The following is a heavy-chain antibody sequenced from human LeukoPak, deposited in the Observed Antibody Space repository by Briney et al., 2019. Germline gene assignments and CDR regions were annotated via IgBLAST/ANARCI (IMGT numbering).Heavy chain of an antibody. J-gene: IGHJ4*02. D-gene: IGHD2-2*01. CDR2: ISYDGSNK. CDR1: GFTFSSYA. V-gene: IGHV3-30-3*01. CDR3: AREWCSSTSCYSGFDY. Sequence: GRSLRLSCAASGFTFSSYAMHWVRQAPGKGLEWVAVISYDGSNKYYADSVKGRFTISRDNSKNTLYLQMNSLRAEDTAVYYCAREWCSSTSCYSGFDYWGQGTLVTVSS.